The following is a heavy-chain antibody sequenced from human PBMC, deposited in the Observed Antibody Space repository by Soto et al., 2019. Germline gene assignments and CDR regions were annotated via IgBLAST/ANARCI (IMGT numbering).Heavy chain of an antibody. CDR2: TSGNGGST. CDR3: ARRGSGSYYDY. J-gene: IGHJ4*02. V-gene: IGHV3-23*01. CDR1: GFTFSSYA. Sequence: EVQLLESGGGLVQPGGSLRLSCAASGFTFSSYAMRWVRQAPVKGLEWVSATSGNGGSTSYADSEKGRFTISRDNSKYWLYLRMNSLRAEDTVVYYCARRGSGSYYDYWGQGTLVTVSS. D-gene: IGHD1-26*01.